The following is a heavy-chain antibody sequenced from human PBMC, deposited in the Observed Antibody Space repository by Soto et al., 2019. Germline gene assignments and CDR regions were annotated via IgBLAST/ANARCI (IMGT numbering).Heavy chain of an antibody. Sequence: PTLVNPTETLTLTCTVSGFSLSDVRMGVSWIRQPPGKALEWLAYIFSNDEKSYSTSLKSRLAISKDTSKSQVVLTMTNMDPVDKATYYCARLVASTQYYFDYWGQGTLVTVSS. CDR1: GFSLSDVRMG. D-gene: IGHD2-8*02. CDR3: ARLVASTQYYFDY. V-gene: IGHV2-26*01. CDR2: IFSNDEK. J-gene: IGHJ4*02.